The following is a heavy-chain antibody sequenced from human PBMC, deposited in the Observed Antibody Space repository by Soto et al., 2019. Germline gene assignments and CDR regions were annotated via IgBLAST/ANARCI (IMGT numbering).Heavy chain of an antibody. J-gene: IGHJ6*02. D-gene: IGHD3-3*01. V-gene: IGHV3-48*02. CDR1: GFTFSTYS. Sequence: PGGSLRLSCAASGFTFSTYSMNWVRQAPGKGLEWVSYISSSSSTIYYADSVKGRFTISRDNAKNSLYLQMNSLRDEDTAVYYCARNYDFWSGYYGMDVRGQGTTVTVSS. CDR2: ISSSSSTI. CDR3: ARNYDFWSGYYGMDV.